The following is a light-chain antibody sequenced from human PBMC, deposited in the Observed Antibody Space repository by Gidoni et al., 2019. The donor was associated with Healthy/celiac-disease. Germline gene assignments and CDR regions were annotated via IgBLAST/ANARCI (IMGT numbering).Light chain of an antibody. CDR2: DAS. Sequence: IQMTQSPFSLSASVGDRVTITCQASQDISNYLNWYQQKPGKAPKLLIYDASNLETGVPSRFSGSGSGTDFTFTISSLQPEDIATYYCQQYDNLPLFTFGPGTKVDIK. CDR3: QQYDNLPLFT. CDR1: QDISNY. J-gene: IGKJ3*01. V-gene: IGKV1-33*01.